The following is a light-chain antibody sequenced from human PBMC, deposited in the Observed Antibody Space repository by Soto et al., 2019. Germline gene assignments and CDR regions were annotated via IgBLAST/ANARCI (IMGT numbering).Light chain of an antibody. V-gene: IGKV1-5*03. CDR1: QTINSL. CDR2: QAS. J-gene: IGKJ1*01. CDR3: QQYYSYPWT. Sequence: DIPMTQSPSTLSASVGDRVTITCRASQTINSLLAWYQQKPGKAPKLLIYQASSLQSGVPSRFSGSGSGTEFTLTGSSLQSADFATYYCQQYYSYPWTFGQGTKVEIK.